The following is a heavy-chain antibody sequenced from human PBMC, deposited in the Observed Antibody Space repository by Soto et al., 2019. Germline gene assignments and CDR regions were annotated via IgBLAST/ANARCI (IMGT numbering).Heavy chain of an antibody. CDR3: ARWWSGSRQGFDP. CDR1: GGSISSGDYY. V-gene: IGHV4-31*03. D-gene: IGHD3-3*01. CDR2: IYYSGST. Sequence: QVQLQEPGPGLVKPSQTLSLTCTFSGGSISSGDYYWSWIRQHPGKGLEWIGYIYYSGSTYYNPSLKSRVTISVDTSKNQFSLKLSSVTAADTAVYYCARWWSGSRQGFDPWGQGTLVTVSS. J-gene: IGHJ5*02.